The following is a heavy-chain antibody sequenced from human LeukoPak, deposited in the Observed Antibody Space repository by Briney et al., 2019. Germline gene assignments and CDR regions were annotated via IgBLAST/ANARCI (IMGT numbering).Heavy chain of an antibody. V-gene: IGHV3-66*01. J-gene: IGHJ4*02. CDR1: GFTFSSNY. D-gene: IGHD3-10*01. CDR2: IYSGDAT. Sequence: GGSLRLSCAASGFTFSSNYMGWVRQAPGKGLEWVSIIYSGDATYYADSVKGIFTISRDNSKNTLYLQMNSLRAEDTAVYYCARYDGGSGPFDYWGQGTLVTVSS. CDR3: ARYDGGSGPFDY.